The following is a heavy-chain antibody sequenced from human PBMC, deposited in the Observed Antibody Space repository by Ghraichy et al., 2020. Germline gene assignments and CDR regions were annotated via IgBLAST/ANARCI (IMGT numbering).Heavy chain of an antibody. Sequence: ASVKVSCKASGYTFTSYAMNWVRQTPGQGLEWMGWINTNTGNPTYAQGFTGRFVFSLDTSVSTAYLQISSLKAEDTAVYYCARDSPTVDTAMPWTDYFDYWGQGTLVTVSS. V-gene: IGHV7-4-1*02. J-gene: IGHJ4*02. CDR3: ARDSPTVDTAMPWTDYFDY. CDR1: GYTFTSYA. CDR2: INTNTGNP. D-gene: IGHD5-18*01.